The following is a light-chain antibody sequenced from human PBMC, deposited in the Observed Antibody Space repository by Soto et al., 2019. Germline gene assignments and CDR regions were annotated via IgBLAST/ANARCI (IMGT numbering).Light chain of an antibody. Sequence: EIVMTQSPATLSVSPGERATLSCRASQSVSSNFAWYQQKPGQAPRLLIYGASTRATGIPARFSGSGSGTEFTLTISSRQAQEFAVYYCQQYNNWPRWTFGQGTKVEIK. CDR1: QSVSSN. CDR3: QQYNNWPRWT. CDR2: GAS. J-gene: IGKJ1*01. V-gene: IGKV3-15*01.